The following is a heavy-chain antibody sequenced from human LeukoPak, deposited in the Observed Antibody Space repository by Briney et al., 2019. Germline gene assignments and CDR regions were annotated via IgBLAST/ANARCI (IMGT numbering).Heavy chain of an antibody. CDR1: GFTFSSYG. CDR2: ISYDGSNK. J-gene: IGHJ4*02. D-gene: IGHD3-9*01. Sequence: GRSLRLSCAASGFTFSSYGMHWVRQAPGKGLEWVAVISYDGSNKYYADSVKGRFTISRDNSKNTLYLQMNSLRAEDTAVYSCAKDGLGRHTYYDILTGYSGGIDYWGQGTLVTVSS. CDR3: AKDGLGRHTYYDILTGYSGGIDY. V-gene: IGHV3-30*18.